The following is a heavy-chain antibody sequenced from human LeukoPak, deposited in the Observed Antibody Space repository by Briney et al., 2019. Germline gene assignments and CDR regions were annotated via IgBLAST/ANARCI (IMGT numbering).Heavy chain of an antibody. J-gene: IGHJ4*02. CDR1: GFTFSSIA. D-gene: IGHD1-26*01. V-gene: IGHV3-23*01. Sequence: GGSLRLSCAASGFTFSSIAMSWVRQAPDKGLEWVSTISGSGGGTYYADSVRGRFTISRDDSKNTLYLQMNSLRADDTAVYYCAKDLGRYRNNFFDYWGQGNLVTVSS. CDR3: AKDLGRYRNNFFDY. CDR2: ISGSGGGT.